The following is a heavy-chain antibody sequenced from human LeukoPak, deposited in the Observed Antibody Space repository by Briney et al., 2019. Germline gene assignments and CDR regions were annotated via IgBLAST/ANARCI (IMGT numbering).Heavy chain of an antibody. CDR2: IRYDGSNK. D-gene: IGHD6-6*01. Sequence: GGSLRLSCAASGFTFSSYGMHWVRQAPGKGLEWVAFIRYDGSNKYYADSVKGRFTISRDNSKNTLYLQMNSLRAEDTAVYYCAKDGYSSSSPFDYWGQGTLVTVSS. CDR3: AKDGYSSSSPFDY. J-gene: IGHJ4*02. V-gene: IGHV3-30*02. CDR1: GFTFSSYG.